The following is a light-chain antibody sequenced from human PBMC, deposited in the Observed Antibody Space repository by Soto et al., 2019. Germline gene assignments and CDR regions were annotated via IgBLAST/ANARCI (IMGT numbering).Light chain of an antibody. CDR2: ANN. J-gene: IGLJ2*01. V-gene: IGLV1-40*01. Sequence: QSVLTQPPSVCGAPGQRVTISCTGSSSNIGAGYDVHWYQQLPGTAPKLLIYANNYRPSGVPDRFSGSKSGASASLAITGLQPDDEADYYCQSYDTNLSGSVLFGGGTKLTVL. CDR1: SSNIGAGYD. CDR3: QSYDTNLSGSVL.